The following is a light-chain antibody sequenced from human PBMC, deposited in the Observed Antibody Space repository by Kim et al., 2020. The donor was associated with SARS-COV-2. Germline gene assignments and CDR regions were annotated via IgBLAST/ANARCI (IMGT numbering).Light chain of an antibody. V-gene: IGLV10-54*01. CDR2: ETN. CDR1: VNGVGNQG. CDR3: SAWDDNLRVWL. J-gene: IGLJ3*02. Sequence: QNGTVSCAGGVNGVGNQGATGLQQRQGHHPKLLSHETNNRPSGISERFTASRTGNAASQIITGLQPEDEADCYCSAWDDNLRVWLFGGRTQQTVL.